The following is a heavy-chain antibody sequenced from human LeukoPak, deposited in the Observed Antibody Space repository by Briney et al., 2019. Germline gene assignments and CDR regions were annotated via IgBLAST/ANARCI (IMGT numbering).Heavy chain of an antibody. Sequence: SETLSLTCTVSGGSMTNYYWSWIRQPPGKGLEWIGYIYYSGTTSYNPSLKSRVTMSVDTSKNQFSLRLGSVTAADTAVYYCARFANYDILTGYYLDYWGQGTLVTVSS. D-gene: IGHD3-9*01. CDR1: GGSMTNYY. J-gene: IGHJ4*02. V-gene: IGHV4-59*12. CDR2: IYYSGTT. CDR3: ARFANYDILTGYYLDY.